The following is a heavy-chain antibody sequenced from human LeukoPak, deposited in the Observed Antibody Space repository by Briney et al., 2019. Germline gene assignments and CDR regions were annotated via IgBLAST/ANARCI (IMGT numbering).Heavy chain of an antibody. D-gene: IGHD3-9*01. CDR3: ARSRYLDWGGAFDM. CDR2: IYSGGST. Sequence: VGSLRLPCAASGFTVSSNYMTWVRQAPGKGLEWVSVIYSGGSTYYADSVKGRFTISRDDSKNTVYLQLNSLRGEDTSIYYCARSRYLDWGGAFDMWGQGTMVTVSS. V-gene: IGHV3-66*01. CDR1: GFTVSSNY. J-gene: IGHJ3*02.